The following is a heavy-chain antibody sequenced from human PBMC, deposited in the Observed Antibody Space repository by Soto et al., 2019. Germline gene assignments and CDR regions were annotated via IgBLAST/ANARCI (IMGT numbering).Heavy chain of an antibody. CDR1: GYTFTGYY. J-gene: IGHJ3*02. D-gene: IGHD4-17*01. CDR3: ARVGMTTVTTAFDI. CDR2: INPNSGGT. V-gene: IGHV1-2*04. Sequence: ASVKVSCKASGYTFTGYYMHWVRQAPGQGLEWMGWINPNSGGTNYAQKFQGWVTMTRDTSISTAYMELSRLRSDDTAVYYCARVGMTTVTTAFDIWGQGTMVTVSS.